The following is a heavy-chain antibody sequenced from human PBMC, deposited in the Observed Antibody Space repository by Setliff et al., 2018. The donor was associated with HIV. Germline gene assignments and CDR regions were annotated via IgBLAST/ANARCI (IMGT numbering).Heavy chain of an antibody. V-gene: IGHV4-61*01. CDR1: GDSVSSASYY. D-gene: IGHD6-6*01. Sequence: KTSETLSLTCTVSGDSVSSASYYWSWIRQPPGKGLEWIGYIYYSGTTKYNPSLKSRVTISVDTSKNQFSLKLSSVTAADTAVYYYASEAWTSYRSSSGYYYYYMDVWGKGTTVTV. CDR3: ASEAWTSYRSSSGYYYYYMDV. CDR2: IYYSGTT. J-gene: IGHJ6*03.